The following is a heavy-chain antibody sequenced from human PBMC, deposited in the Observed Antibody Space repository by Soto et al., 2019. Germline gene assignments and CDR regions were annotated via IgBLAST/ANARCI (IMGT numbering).Heavy chain of an antibody. CDR3: ARAADTAMVN. V-gene: IGHV1-69*12. CDR2: IIPIFGTA. D-gene: IGHD5-18*01. CDR1: GGTFSSYA. J-gene: IGHJ4*02. Sequence: QVQLVQSGAEVKKPGSSVKVSCKASGGTFSSYASSWVRQTPGQGLEWLGGIIPIFGTANYAQKFQGRVTITAAEYTSTAYMELSSLRSEDTAVYHCARAADTAMVNWGQGTLVTVAS.